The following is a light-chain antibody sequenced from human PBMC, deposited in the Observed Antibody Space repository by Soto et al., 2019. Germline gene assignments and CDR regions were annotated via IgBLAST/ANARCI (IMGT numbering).Light chain of an antibody. CDR1: QSVNKW. J-gene: IGKJ4*01. V-gene: IGKV1-5*01. CDR2: DAS. Sequence: DIQMTPSPSTLSASVVDRVTITCRASQSVNKWLAWFQQKPGKVPKLLIFDASTLQTGVPSRFGGSGSGTDFTLTISCLQSEDFATYYCQQYYSYPALTFGGGTKVDIK. CDR3: QQYYSYPALT.